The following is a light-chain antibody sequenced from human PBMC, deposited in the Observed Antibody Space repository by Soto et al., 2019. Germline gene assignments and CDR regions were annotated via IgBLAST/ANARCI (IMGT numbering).Light chain of an antibody. Sequence: DIQMTQSPSSLSASVGDRVTITCRASQGITNYLAWFQQKPGKAPKSLIYGASTFQTGVPSKFRVSGCVTDFTLTISSLQPEDCATDYYEQYNTCRLSFGGGTRVEIK. CDR3: EQYNTCRLS. CDR2: GAS. V-gene: IGKV1-16*02. J-gene: IGKJ4*01. CDR1: QGITNY.